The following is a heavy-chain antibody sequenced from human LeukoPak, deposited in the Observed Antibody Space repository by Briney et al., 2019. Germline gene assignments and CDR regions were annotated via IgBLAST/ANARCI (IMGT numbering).Heavy chain of an antibody. J-gene: IGHJ4*02. V-gene: IGHV4-31*03. D-gene: IGHD2-15*01. CDR1: GGSISSGGYY. CDR3: ARDCSGGSCQRVDY. Sequence: SETLSLTCTVSGGSISSGGYYWSWIRQHPGKGLEWIGYIYYSGSTYYNPSLKSRVTISVDTSKNQFSLKLSSVTAADTAVYYCARDCSGGSCQRVDYWGQGTLVTVSS. CDR2: IYYSGST.